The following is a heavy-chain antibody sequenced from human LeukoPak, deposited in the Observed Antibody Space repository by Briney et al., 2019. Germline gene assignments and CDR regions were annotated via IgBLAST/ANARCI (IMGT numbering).Heavy chain of an antibody. CDR2: IYYSGGT. D-gene: IGHD5-24*01. CDR1: GDSISSYY. Sequence: KPSETLSLTCTVSGDSISSYYWSWIRQPPGKGLEWIGYIYYSGGTDYNPSLKSRVTISVDTPKNQFSLKLRSVTAADTAVYYCARHVTISGPYDASDIWGQGTMVTVSP. V-gene: IGHV4-59*08. CDR3: ARHVTISGPYDASDI. J-gene: IGHJ3*02.